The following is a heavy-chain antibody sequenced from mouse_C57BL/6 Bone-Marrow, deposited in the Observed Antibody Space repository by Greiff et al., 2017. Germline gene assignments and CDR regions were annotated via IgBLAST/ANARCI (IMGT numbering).Heavy chain of an antibody. V-gene: IGHV1-72*01. J-gene: IGHJ4*01. D-gene: IGHD1-1*01. CDR1: GYTFTSYW. Sequence: QVQLQQPGAELVKPGASVKLSCKASGYTFTSYWMHWVKQRPGRGFEWIGRIDPNRGGTKYNEKFKSKATLTVDNPSSTAYMQLSSLTSEDSAVXYSARDYGSSYYAMDYWGQGTSVTVSS. CDR3: ARDYGSSYYAMDY. CDR2: IDPNRGGT.